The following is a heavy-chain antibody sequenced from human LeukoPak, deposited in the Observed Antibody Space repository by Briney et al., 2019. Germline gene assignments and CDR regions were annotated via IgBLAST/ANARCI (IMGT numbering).Heavy chain of an antibody. J-gene: IGHJ4*02. V-gene: IGHV1-69*13. Sequence: SVKVSCKASGGTFSNYAISWVRQAPGQGLEWMGGILPIFGTPNYAQKFQGRVTITADESTSTAYMELSSLRSEDTAVYYCASRLHKNYGPFDYWGQGTLVTVSS. CDR1: GGTFSNYA. CDR2: ILPIFGTP. CDR3: ASRLHKNYGPFDY. D-gene: IGHD3-10*01.